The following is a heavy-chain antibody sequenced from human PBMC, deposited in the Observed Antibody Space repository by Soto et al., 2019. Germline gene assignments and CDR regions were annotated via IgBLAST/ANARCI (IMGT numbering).Heavy chain of an antibody. V-gene: IGHV3-30*18. CDR1: GFAFSSYG. J-gene: IGHJ2*01. Sequence: QVQLVESGGGVVQPGRSLRLSCAASGFAFSSYGMHWVRQAPGKGLEWVAAISFDGSNNYYADSVKGRFTISRDNSKNTLYPQINSLRGEDTAVFYCAKDAEYSSGYYVNWHFDLWGRGTLVTVSS. CDR3: AKDAEYSSGYYVNWHFDL. CDR2: ISFDGSNN. D-gene: IGHD6-19*01.